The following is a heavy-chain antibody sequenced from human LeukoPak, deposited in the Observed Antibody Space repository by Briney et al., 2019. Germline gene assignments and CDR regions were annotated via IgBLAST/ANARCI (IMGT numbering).Heavy chain of an antibody. CDR1: GYTFTSYG. D-gene: IGHD3-3*01. J-gene: IGHJ4*02. CDR3: ARGNYDFRSGYYGGPFDY. Sequence: ASVKVSCKASGYTFTSYGISWVRQAPGQGLEWMGWISAYNGNTNYAQKLQGRVTMTTDTSTSTAYMELRSLRSGDTAVYYCARGNYDFRSGYYGGPFDYWGQGTLVTVSS. CDR2: ISAYNGNT. V-gene: IGHV1-18*01.